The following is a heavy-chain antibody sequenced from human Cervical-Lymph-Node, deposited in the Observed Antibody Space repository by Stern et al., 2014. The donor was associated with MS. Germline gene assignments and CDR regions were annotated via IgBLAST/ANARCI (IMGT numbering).Heavy chain of an antibody. V-gene: IGHV2-26*01. CDR2: IFSNGEN. D-gene: IGHD4-17*01. CDR3: ARIPYGTWIDS. J-gene: IGHJ4*02. CDR1: GFSLSTARMG. Sequence: QVTLKESGPVLVKPTETLTLTCTVSGFSLSTARMGVSWIRQPPGKALEWLAHIFSNGENVHSTSLKSRLTISKDTSKNQVVLTMTNMDPVDTATYYCARIPYGTWIDSWGQGTLVTVSS.